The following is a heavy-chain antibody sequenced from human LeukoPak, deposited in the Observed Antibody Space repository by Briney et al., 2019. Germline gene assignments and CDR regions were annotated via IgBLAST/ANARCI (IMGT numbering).Heavy chain of an antibody. Sequence: GESLKISCKGSGYSFTNYWIGWVRQMPGKGVEWMGIIYPGDSDTRYSPSFQGQVTISADKSISTAYLQWSSLKASDTAMYYCARIYDSSGYYYEHWGQGTLVTVSS. CDR3: ARIYDSSGYYYEH. V-gene: IGHV5-51*01. CDR2: IYPGDSDT. J-gene: IGHJ1*01. CDR1: GYSFTNYW. D-gene: IGHD3-22*01.